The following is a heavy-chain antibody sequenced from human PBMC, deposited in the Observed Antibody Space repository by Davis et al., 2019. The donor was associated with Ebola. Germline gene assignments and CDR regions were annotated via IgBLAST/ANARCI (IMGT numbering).Heavy chain of an antibody. CDR1: GFTFSSYA. D-gene: IGHD3-22*01. Sequence: GESLKISCAASGFTFSSYAMSWVRQAPGKGLEWVSAISGSGGSTYYADSVKGRFTISRDNSKNTLYLQMNSLRAEDTAVYYCAKDGVVVNLFDYWGQGTLVTVSS. CDR3: AKDGVVVNLFDY. CDR2: ISGSGGST. J-gene: IGHJ4*02. V-gene: IGHV3-23*01.